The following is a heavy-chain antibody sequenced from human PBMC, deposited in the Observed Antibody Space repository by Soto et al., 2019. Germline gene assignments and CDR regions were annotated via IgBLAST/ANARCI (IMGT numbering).Heavy chain of an antibody. CDR3: AREVDTSMGNEASDI. J-gene: IGHJ3*02. V-gene: IGHV3-21*01. D-gene: IGHD5-18*01. CDR2: ISSSSSYI. CDR1: GFTFSSYS. Sequence: PGGSLRLSCAARGFTFSSYSMSWVRQAPGKGLEWVSSISSSSSYIYYADSMRGRFTISRDNAKNSLYLQMNSLRDEDTAVYYCAREVDTSMGNEASDIWGQGTMVTV.